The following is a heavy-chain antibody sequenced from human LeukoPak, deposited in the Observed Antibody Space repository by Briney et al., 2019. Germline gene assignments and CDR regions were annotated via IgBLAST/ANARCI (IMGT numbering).Heavy chain of an antibody. D-gene: IGHD5-18*01. CDR2: INSDGSST. V-gene: IGHV3-74*01. J-gene: IGHJ6*03. CDR1: GFTFSSYW. CDR3: ACIQLWSRYYYYYMDV. Sequence: GGSLRLSCAASGFTFSSYWMHRVRQAPGKGLVWVSRINSDGSSTSYADSVKGRFTISRDNAKSTLYLQMNSLRAEDTAVYYCACIQLWSRYYYYYMDVWGKGTTVTVSS.